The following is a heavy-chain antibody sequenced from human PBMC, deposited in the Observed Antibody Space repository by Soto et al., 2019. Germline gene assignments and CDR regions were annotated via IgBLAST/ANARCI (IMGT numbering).Heavy chain of an antibody. CDR2: IYYSGST. D-gene: IGHD3-10*01. CDR1: GGSISSYY. CDR3: ARGDPLLWFGEKVYYGMDV. J-gene: IGHJ6*02. V-gene: IGHV4-59*01. Sequence: QVQLQESGPGLVKPSETLSLTCTVSGGSISSYYWSWIRQPPGKGLELIGYIYYSGSTNYNPSLKSRVTISVDTSKNQFSLKLSSVTAADTAVYYCARGDPLLWFGEKVYYGMDVWGQGTTVTVSS.